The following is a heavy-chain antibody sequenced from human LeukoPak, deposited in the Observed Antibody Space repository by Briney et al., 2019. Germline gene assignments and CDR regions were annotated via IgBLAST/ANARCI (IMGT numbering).Heavy chain of an antibody. V-gene: IGHV5-51*01. CDR1: GYSFTSYW. CDR3: ARHSRDCSNGICYPRYFDY. CDR2: IYPGDSDT. Sequence: GESLKISCKASGYSFTSYWIGWVRQMPGKGLEWMGIIYPGDSDTRYSPSFQGQVTISADKSIRTANLQWSSLKASDTAMYYCARHSRDCSNGICYPRYFDYWGQGTLVTVSS. D-gene: IGHD2-8*01. J-gene: IGHJ4*02.